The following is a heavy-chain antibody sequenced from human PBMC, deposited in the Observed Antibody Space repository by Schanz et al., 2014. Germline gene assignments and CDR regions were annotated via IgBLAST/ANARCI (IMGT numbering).Heavy chain of an antibody. CDR2: ILGLASTT. J-gene: IGHJ3*01. V-gene: IGHV3-23*01. D-gene: IGHD3-9*01. Sequence: EVQLLESGGGLVQPGGSLRLSCAASGFTFSTSAMSWVRQVPGKGLEWVSAILGLASTTYYADSVKGRFTISRDNSKNLLYLQMNSLRAEDTAVYYCARETTIITGGAFDVWGQGTMVTVSS. CDR3: ARETTIITGGAFDV. CDR1: GFTFSTSA.